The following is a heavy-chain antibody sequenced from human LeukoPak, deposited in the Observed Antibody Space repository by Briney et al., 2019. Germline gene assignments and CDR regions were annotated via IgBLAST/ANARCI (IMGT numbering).Heavy chain of an antibody. V-gene: IGHV3-21*01. J-gene: IGHJ6*03. CDR1: GFTFSSYN. D-gene: IGHD6-19*01. CDR2: ITSSSSHM. CDR3: ARDPYSGGYGAYYYYYMDV. Sequence: GGSLRLSCAASGFTFSSYNMNWVRRTPGKGLEWVSSITSSSSHMFYADSVRGRFTISRDNAENSLYLQMNSLRDEDTAVYYCARDPYSGGYGAYYYYYMDVWGKGTTVTVSS.